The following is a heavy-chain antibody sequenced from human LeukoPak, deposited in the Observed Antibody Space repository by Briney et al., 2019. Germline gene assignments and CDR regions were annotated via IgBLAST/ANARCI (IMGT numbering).Heavy chain of an antibody. CDR1: GGTFSSYA. Sequence: GASVEVSCKASGGTFSSYAISWVRQAPGQGLEWMGGIIPIFGTANYAQKFQGRVTMTTDTSTSTAYMELRSLRSDDTAVYYCARGAVVVPAADPYYYMDVWGKGTTVTVSS. D-gene: IGHD2-2*01. CDR2: IIPIFGTA. V-gene: IGHV1-69*05. CDR3: ARGAVVVPAADPYYYMDV. J-gene: IGHJ6*03.